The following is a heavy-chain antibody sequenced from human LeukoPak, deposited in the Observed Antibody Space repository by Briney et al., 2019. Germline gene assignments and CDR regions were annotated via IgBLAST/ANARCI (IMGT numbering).Heavy chain of an antibody. Sequence: GASVKVSCKASGYTFSSYGISWLRQAPGHGLEWMGWISAYNGNTNYAQKFQGRVTMTTDTSTSTLYMEVRSLRSDDTAVYYCARDHGHKSVDYWGQGTLAIVSS. D-gene: IGHD2-21*01. CDR3: ARDHGHKSVDY. V-gene: IGHV1-18*01. CDR1: GYTFSSYG. J-gene: IGHJ4*02. CDR2: ISAYNGNT.